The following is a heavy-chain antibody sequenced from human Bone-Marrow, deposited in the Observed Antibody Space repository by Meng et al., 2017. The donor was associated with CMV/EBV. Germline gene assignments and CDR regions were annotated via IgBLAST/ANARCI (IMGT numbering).Heavy chain of an antibody. CDR3: AHYDSSGLHAFDV. V-gene: IGHV3-7*01. Sequence: GGSLRLSCAASGFTFSSYWMSWVRQAPGKGLEWVANIKQDGSEKYYVDSVKGRFTISRDNAKNSLYLQMNSLRAEDTAVYYCAHYDSSGLHAFDVWGQGTMVTVSS. D-gene: IGHD3-22*01. J-gene: IGHJ3*01. CDR1: GFTFSSYW. CDR2: IKQDGSEK.